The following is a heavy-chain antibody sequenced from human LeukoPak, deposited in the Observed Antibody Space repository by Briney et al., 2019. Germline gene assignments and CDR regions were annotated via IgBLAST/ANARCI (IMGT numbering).Heavy chain of an antibody. D-gene: IGHD5-24*01. CDR2: IYETGNS. V-gene: IGHV4-59*08. CDR3: ARHWATQDAFDI. CDR1: GGSINSNY. J-gene: IGHJ3*02. Sequence: SETLSLTCTVSGGSINSNYWSWIRQPPGKGLEWIAYIYETGNSDYNPSLKSRVTVSIDASKSQVSLKLSSVTAADTAVYYCARHWATQDAFDIWGQGTMVTVSS.